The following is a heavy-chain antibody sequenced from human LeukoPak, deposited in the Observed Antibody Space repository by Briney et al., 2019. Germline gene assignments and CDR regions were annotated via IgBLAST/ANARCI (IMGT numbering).Heavy chain of an antibody. J-gene: IGHJ6*03. CDR1: GGSISSSSHY. CDR2: MYYRGST. D-gene: IGHD3-3*01. CDR3: ARAIFSYYYYMDV. V-gene: IGHV4-39*07. Sequence: PSETLSLTCTVSGGSISSSSHYWGWIRQPPGKGLEWIGSMYYRGSTNYNPSLKSRVTISVDTSKNQFSLKLSSVTAADTAVYYCARAIFSYYYYMDVWGKGTTVTVSS.